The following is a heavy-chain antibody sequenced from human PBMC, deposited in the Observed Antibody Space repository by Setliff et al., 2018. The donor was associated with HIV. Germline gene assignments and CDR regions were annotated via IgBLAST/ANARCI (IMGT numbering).Heavy chain of an antibody. Sequence: SVKVSCKASGDTFSSYAISWVRQAPGQGLEWMGIINPSGGSTSYAQKFQGRVTITTDESTSTAYMELSNLRSEDTALYYCARGPLYGYDRGYFDYWGQGTLVTVSS. J-gene: IGHJ4*02. V-gene: IGHV1-69*05. CDR1: GDTFSSYA. D-gene: IGHD5-12*01. CDR3: ARGPLYGYDRGYFDY. CDR2: INPSGGST.